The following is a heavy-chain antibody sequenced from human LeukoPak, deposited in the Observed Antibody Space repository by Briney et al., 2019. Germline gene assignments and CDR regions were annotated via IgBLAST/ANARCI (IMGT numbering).Heavy chain of an antibody. CDR1: GGSISSGDYY. J-gene: IGHJ4*02. Sequence: PSGTLSLTCTVSGGSISSGDYYWSWIRQPPGKGLEWIGYIYYSGSTYYNPSLKSRVTISVDTSKNQFSLELSSVTAADTAVYYCARGFVAAAGRFSDYWGQGTLVTVSS. D-gene: IGHD6-13*01. CDR2: IYYSGST. V-gene: IGHV4-30-4*08. CDR3: ARGFVAAAGRFSDY.